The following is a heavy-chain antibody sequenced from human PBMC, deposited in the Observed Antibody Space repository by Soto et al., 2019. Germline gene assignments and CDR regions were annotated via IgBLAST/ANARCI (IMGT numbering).Heavy chain of an antibody. CDR2: IWYDGSNK. V-gene: IGHV3-33*01. CDR1: GFTFSSYG. D-gene: IGHD3-10*01. J-gene: IGHJ4*02. Sequence: GGSLRLSCAASGFTFSSYGMHWVRQAPGKGLEWVAVIWYDGSNKYYADSVKGRFTISRDNSKNTLYLQMNSLRAEDTAVYYCARDRTNYGSGSYIWYYFDYWGQGTLVTVSS. CDR3: ARDRTNYGSGSYIWYYFDY.